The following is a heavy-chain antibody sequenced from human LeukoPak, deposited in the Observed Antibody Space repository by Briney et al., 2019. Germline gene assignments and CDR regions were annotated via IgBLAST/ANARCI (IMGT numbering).Heavy chain of an antibody. CDR2: IYYSGST. J-gene: IGHJ4*02. CDR3: ARHTPPNYYGSGVDY. CDR1: GGSISSYY. D-gene: IGHD3-10*01. V-gene: IGHV4-59*08. Sequence: SETLSLTCTVSGGSISSYYWSWIRQPPGKGLEWIGYIYYSGSTNYNPSLKSRVTISVDTSKNQFSLKLSSVTAADTSVYFCARHTPPNYYGSGVDYWGQGTLVTVSS.